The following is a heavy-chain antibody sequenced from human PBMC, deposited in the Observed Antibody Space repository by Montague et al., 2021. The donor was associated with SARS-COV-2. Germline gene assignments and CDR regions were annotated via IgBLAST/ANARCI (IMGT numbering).Heavy chain of an antibody. CDR3: ASSGITLTGLDAFDI. V-gene: IGHV6-1*01. CDR2: TYYRSKWDS. D-gene: IGHD3-9*01. J-gene: IGHJ3*02. CDR1: GGSVSSKSVA. Sequence: SAISGGSVSSKSVAWNWIRQSPSRGLEWLGRTYYRSKWDSDYAESVKRRLVITPDTSKNQVSLQLNSVIPEDTAVYFCASSGITLTGLDAFDIWGQGTMVTVSS.